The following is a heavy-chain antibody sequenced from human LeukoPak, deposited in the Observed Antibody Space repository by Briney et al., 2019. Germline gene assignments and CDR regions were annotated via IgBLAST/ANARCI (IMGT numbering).Heavy chain of an antibody. CDR1: GFTFDDYG. Sequence: GGSLRLSCAASGFTFDDYGMSWVRQAPGKGLEWVSGINWNGGSTGYADSVKGRFTISRDNAKNSLYLQMYSLRAEDTALYYCARGRYCSSTSCYAIFDYWGQGTLVTVSS. CDR2: INWNGGST. J-gene: IGHJ4*02. D-gene: IGHD2-2*01. CDR3: ARGRYCSSTSCYAIFDY. V-gene: IGHV3-20*04.